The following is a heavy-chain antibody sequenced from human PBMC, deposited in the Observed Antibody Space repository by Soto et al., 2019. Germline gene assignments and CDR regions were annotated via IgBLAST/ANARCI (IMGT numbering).Heavy chain of an antibody. Sequence: SETLSLTCSVSGDSISTVDYFWAWIRQPPGQALEYIGYIYKSTTTYYNPPFESRVAISLDTSKSQFSLTVTSVTAADTAVYFCARGRYCLTGRCFPNWFDSWGQGTLVTVSS. CDR3: ARGRYCLTGRCFPNWFDS. J-gene: IGHJ5*01. D-gene: IGHD2-15*01. V-gene: IGHV4-30-4*01. CDR2: IYKSTTT. CDR1: GDSISTVDYF.